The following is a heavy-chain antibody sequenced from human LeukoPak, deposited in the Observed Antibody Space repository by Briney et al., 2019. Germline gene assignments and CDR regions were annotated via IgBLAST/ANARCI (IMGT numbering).Heavy chain of an antibody. V-gene: IGHV4-39*01. Sequence: SETLSLTCTVSGGSISSSSYYWGWIRQPPGKGLEWIGSIYYSGSTYYNPSLKSRVTISVDTSKNQFSLKLSSVTAADTAVYYCARIPAGYSSGWYFDYWGQGTLVTVSS. D-gene: IGHD6-19*01. CDR1: GGSISSSSYY. J-gene: IGHJ4*02. CDR3: ARIPAGYSSGWYFDY. CDR2: IYYSGST.